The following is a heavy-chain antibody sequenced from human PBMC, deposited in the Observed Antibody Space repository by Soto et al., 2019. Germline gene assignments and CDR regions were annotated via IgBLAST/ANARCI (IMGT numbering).Heavy chain of an antibody. D-gene: IGHD3-9*01. Sequence: GGSLRLSCAASGFTFSSYGMHWVRQAPGKGLEWVAVIWYDGSNKYYADSVKGRFTISRDNSKNTLYLQMNSLRAEDTAVYYCARDVALVLRYFKHKEGGMDVWGQGTTVTVSS. CDR3: ARDVALVLRYFKHKEGGMDV. CDR2: IWYDGSNK. J-gene: IGHJ6*02. V-gene: IGHV3-33*01. CDR1: GFTFSSYG.